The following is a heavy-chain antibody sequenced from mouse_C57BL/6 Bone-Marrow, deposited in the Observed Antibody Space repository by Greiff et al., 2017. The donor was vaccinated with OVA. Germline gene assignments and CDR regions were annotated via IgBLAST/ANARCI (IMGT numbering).Heavy chain of an antibody. Sequence: EVQVVESGGGLVKPGGSLKLSCAASGFTFSDYGMHWVRQAPEKGLEWVAYISSGSSTIYYADTVKGRFTISRDNAKNTLFLQMTSLRSEDTAMYYCARLENNWAPFAYWGQGTLVTVSA. CDR1: GFTFSDYG. CDR2: ISSGSSTI. J-gene: IGHJ3*01. D-gene: IGHD4-1*01. CDR3: ARLENNWAPFAY. V-gene: IGHV5-17*01.